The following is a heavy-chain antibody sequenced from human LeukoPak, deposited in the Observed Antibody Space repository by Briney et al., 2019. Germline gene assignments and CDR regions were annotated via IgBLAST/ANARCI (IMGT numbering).Heavy chain of an antibody. D-gene: IGHD3-3*01. CDR1: GFTFSSYA. V-gene: IGHV3-30*04. CDR2: ISYDGSNK. Sequence: GGSLRLSCAASGFTFSSYAMHWVRQAPGKGLEWVAVISYDGSNKYYADSVKGRFTISRDNSKNTLYLQMNSLRAEDTAVYYCARGQAYYDFWSGYYGGYFDYWGQGTLVTVSS. CDR3: ARGQAYYDFWSGYYGGYFDY. J-gene: IGHJ4*02.